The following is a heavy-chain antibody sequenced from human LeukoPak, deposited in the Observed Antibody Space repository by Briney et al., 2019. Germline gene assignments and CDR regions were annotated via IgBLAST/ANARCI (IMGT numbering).Heavy chain of an antibody. Sequence: GGSLRLSCVASGFTLSTYGMHWVRQAPGKGLEWVAFIRYDGSDKFYGDSVKGRFTTSRDNSKNTLYLQMSRLRVEDTAVYYCAKDLDCSGGTCHKAFDCWGQGTMVTVSS. CDR2: IRYDGSDK. V-gene: IGHV3-30*02. CDR1: GFTLSTYG. D-gene: IGHD2-15*01. CDR3: AKDLDCSGGTCHKAFDC. J-gene: IGHJ4*02.